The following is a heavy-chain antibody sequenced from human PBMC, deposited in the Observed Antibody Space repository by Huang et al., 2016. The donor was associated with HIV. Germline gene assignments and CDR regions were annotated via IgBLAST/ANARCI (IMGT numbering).Heavy chain of an antibody. CDR2: ISGNGGST. Sequence: EVQLLESGGGLVQPGGSLRLSCAASGFTFNNYAMNWVRQAAGKGLEVVSTISGNGGSTYYADSVKGRFTISRDNSKNTLYLHMNSLRVEDTAVYYCAKGIKSSGSYYFDYWGQGTLVTVSS. J-gene: IGHJ4*02. D-gene: IGHD3-10*01. CDR1: GFTFNNYA. CDR3: AKGIKSSGSYYFDY. V-gene: IGHV3-23*01.